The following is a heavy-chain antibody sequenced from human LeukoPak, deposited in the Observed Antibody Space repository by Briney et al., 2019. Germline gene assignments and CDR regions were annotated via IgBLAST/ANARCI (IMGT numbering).Heavy chain of an antibody. Sequence: QAGGSLRLSCAATGFTFSSYAMSWVRQASGKGLEWVSAISGSGGSTYYADSVKGRFTISRDNSKDTLYLQMNSLRAEDTAVYYCAKEYSYGSFWDYWGQGTLVTVSS. J-gene: IGHJ4*02. V-gene: IGHV3-23*01. CDR2: ISGSGGST. D-gene: IGHD5-18*01. CDR3: AKEYSYGSFWDY. CDR1: GFTFSSYA.